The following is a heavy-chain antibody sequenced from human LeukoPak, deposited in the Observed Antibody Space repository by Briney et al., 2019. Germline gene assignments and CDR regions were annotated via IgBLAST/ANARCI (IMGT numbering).Heavy chain of an antibody. CDR1: GFTFSNYG. D-gene: IGHD3-16*01. V-gene: IGHV3-30*18. CDR2: ISYDGSNK. J-gene: IGHJ4*02. CDR3: AKDGQGLTYYFDH. Sequence: RSLCLSCAVSGFTFSNYGLHWVRQAPGKGLEWVAVISYDGSNKYYADSVKGQFTISRDNSKNTLCLQMNSLRVEDTAVYYCAKDGQGLTYYFDHWGQGTLVTVSS.